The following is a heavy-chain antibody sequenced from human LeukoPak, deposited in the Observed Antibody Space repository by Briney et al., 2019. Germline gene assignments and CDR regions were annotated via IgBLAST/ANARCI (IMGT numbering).Heavy chain of an antibody. J-gene: IGHJ4*02. Sequence: GGSPRLSCAASGFIFSNYTMHWVRQAPGKGLEWVTFIRHDGSATYYADSVKGRFTSSRDNSKSTVYLEVNSLRPEDTAVYYCARLIVVQAGVGAIHLDYWGQGTLLSVSS. V-gene: IGHV3-30*02. CDR2: IRHDGSAT. CDR3: ARLIVVQAGVGAIHLDY. CDR1: GFIFSNYT. D-gene: IGHD1-26*01.